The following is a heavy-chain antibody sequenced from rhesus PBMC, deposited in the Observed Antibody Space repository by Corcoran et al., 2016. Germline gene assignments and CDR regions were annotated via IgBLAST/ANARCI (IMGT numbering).Heavy chain of an antibody. D-gene: IGHD4-23*01. CDR3: ARYTVSGIDY. CDR2: IDGKLAST. CDR1: GGSISGYY. J-gene: IGHJ4*01. V-gene: IGHV4-81*01. Sequence: QVQLQESGPGLVKPSETLSLTCTVSGGSISGYYWSWIRQPPGKGLEWIGNIDGKLASTNYAPALNSRVTSSKDTSKNQFSLKLSSVTAADTAVYYCARYTVSGIDYWGQGVLVTVSS.